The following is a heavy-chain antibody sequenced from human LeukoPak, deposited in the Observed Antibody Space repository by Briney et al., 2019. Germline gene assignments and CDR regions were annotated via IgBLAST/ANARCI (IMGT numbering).Heavy chain of an antibody. CDR1: GFTFSSYA. Sequence: GGSLRLSCAASGFTFSSYAMNWVRQAPGKGLEWVSSISSSSSYIYYADSVKGRFTISRDNAKNSPYLQMNSLRAEDTAVYYCARETSSVHSNAGPPFDYWGQGTLVTVSS. D-gene: IGHD2-15*01. V-gene: IGHV3-21*01. CDR3: ARETSSVHSNAGPPFDY. CDR2: ISSSSSYI. J-gene: IGHJ4*02.